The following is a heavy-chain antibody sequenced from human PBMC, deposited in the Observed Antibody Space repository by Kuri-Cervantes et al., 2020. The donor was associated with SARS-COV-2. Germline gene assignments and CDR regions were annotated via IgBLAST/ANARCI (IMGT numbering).Heavy chain of an antibody. CDR1: GGTFSSYA. Sequence: GGSLRLSCKASGGTFSSYAINWVRQAPGQGLEWTGGTIPILGTAKYAQKFQGRVTITTDESTSTAYMELTSLRHEDTAVYYCAIGGSYGSGSYIDHWGQGTLVTVSS. V-gene: IGHV1-69*05. CDR2: TIPILGTA. CDR3: AIGGSYGSGSYIDH. J-gene: IGHJ4*02. D-gene: IGHD3-10*01.